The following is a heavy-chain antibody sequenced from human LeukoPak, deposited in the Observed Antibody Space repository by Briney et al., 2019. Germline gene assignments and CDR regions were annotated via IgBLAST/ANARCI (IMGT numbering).Heavy chain of an antibody. CDR1: GGSISSSSYY. CDR3: ARDHGSSSWYPLDY. V-gene: IGHV4-39*07. Sequence: SETLSLTCTVSGGSISSSSYYWGWIRQPPGKGLEWIGSIYYSGSTYYNPSLKSRVTISVDTSKNQFSLKLSSVTAADTAVYYCARDHGSSSWYPLDYWGQGTLVTVSS. CDR2: IYYSGST. D-gene: IGHD6-13*01. J-gene: IGHJ4*02.